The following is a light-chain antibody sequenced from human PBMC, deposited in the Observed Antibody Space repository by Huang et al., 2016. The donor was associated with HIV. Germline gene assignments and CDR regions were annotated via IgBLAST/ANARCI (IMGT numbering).Light chain of an antibody. CDR3: QQYDNWPPYT. CDR1: QSVSSK. Sequence: EIVMTQSPAALSVSPGERATLSCRASQSVSSKGAWYQQKPGQAPRRLIYGAASRATGSPARFSGSGSGTEFTLTISSLQSEDFAVYYCQQYDNWPPYTFGQGTKLEIK. CDR2: GAA. V-gene: IGKV3-15*01. J-gene: IGKJ2*01.